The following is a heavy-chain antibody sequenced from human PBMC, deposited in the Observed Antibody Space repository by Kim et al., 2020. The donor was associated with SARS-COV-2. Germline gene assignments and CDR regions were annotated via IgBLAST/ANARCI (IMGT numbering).Heavy chain of an antibody. CDR1: GLTFSTTD. J-gene: IGHJ4*02. CDR2: ISRSGSAI. CDR3: ARDRTAFDY. V-gene: IGHV3-48*02. Sequence: GGSLRLSCAVSGLTFSTTDMHWVRQAPGKGLEWIAYISRSGSAIVYADSVKGRFTISRDEAKNSFFLQMNSLRDEDTAVYYCARDRTAFDYWGQGTLVTVSS. D-gene: IGHD1-1*01.